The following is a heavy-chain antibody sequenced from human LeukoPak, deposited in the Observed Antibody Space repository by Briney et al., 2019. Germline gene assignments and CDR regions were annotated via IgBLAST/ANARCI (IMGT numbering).Heavy chain of an antibody. D-gene: IGHD5-12*01. J-gene: IGHJ6*03. Sequence: GGSLRLSCAASGFTFSNYWMTWVRQAPGKGLEWVANIKQDGSEKYYVDSVKGRFTISRDNSKDTLSLQMNSLRAEDTAVYYCAKDLSRWLRSLHFYYMDVWGKGTTVTISS. CDR3: AKDLSRWLRSLHFYYMDV. CDR1: GFTFSNYW. V-gene: IGHV3-7*01. CDR2: IKQDGSEK.